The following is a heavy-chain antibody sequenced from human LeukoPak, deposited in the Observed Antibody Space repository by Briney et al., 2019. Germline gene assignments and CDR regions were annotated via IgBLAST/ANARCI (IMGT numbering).Heavy chain of an antibody. Sequence: GGSLRLSCVASGFTFSSYAMSWVRQAPGKGLEWVSAISGSGGSTYYADSVKGRFTISRDNSKNTLYLQTNSLRVEDTAVYSCAKDPSYDYGMDVWGKGTTVTVSS. CDR2: ISGSGGST. V-gene: IGHV3-23*01. J-gene: IGHJ6*04. CDR1: GFTFSSYA. CDR3: AKDPSYDYGMDV.